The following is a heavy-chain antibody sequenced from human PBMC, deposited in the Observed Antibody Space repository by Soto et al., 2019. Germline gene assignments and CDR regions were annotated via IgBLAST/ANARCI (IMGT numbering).Heavy chain of an antibody. CDR2: IIPIFGTA. V-gene: IGHV1-69*13. CDR3: ARASEHIVVLTAIPGAFDI. D-gene: IGHD2-21*02. CDR1: GGTFSSYA. J-gene: IGHJ3*02. Sequence: SVKVSCKASGGTFSSYAISWVRQAPGQGLEWMGGIIPIFGTANYAQKFQGRVTITADESTSTAYMELSSLRSEDTAVYYCARASEHIVVLTAIPGAFDIWGQGTMVTVS.